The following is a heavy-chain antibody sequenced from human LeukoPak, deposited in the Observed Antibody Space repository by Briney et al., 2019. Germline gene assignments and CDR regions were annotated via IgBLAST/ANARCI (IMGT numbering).Heavy chain of an antibody. J-gene: IGHJ6*02. CDR2: IKSKTDGGTT. CDR3: TTDSVVVVVDV. CDR1: GFTFSDAW. D-gene: IGHD2-15*01. Sequence: GGSLRLSCAASGFTFSDAWMSWVRQAPGKGLEWVGRIKSKTDGGTTDYAAPVKGRFTISRDDSKNTLYLQMNSLKTEDTAVYYCTTDSVVVVVDVWGQGTTVTISS. V-gene: IGHV3-15*01.